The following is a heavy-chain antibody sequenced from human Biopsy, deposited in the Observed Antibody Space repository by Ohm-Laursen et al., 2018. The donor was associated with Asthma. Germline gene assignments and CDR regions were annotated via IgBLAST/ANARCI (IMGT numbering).Heavy chain of an antibody. CDR3: ARKAGSCISRTCYSLDF. J-gene: IGHJ4*02. CDR2: INSVFGTT. D-gene: IGHD2-2*01. Sequence: GASVKVPCKSLGGTFNTYVIGWARQAPGQGLEWMGGINSVFGTTTYPQKFQDRVTITADDSTSTVYMELGSLRSEDTAVYYCARKAGSCISRTCYSLDFWGQGTLVTVSS. CDR1: GGTFNTYV. V-gene: IGHV1-69*13.